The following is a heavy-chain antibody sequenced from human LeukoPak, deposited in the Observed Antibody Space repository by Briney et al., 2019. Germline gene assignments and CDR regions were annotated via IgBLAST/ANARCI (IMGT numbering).Heavy chain of an antibody. CDR1: GGTFSSYA. Sequence: SVKVSCKASGGTFSSYAISWVRQAPGQGLEWMGRIIPILGIANYAQKFQGRVTITADKSTSTAYMELSSLRSEDTAVYYCARHGQQLVSRFDYWGQGTLVTVSS. CDR2: IIPILGIA. D-gene: IGHD6-13*01. V-gene: IGHV1-69*04. CDR3: ARHGQQLVSRFDY. J-gene: IGHJ4*02.